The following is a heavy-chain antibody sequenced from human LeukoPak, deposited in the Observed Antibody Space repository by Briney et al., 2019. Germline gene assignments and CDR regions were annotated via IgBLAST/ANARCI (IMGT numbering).Heavy chain of an antibody. V-gene: IGHV1-69*01. J-gene: IGHJ3*02. D-gene: IGHD3-10*01. CDR2: IIPIVGTA. CDR1: GGTFSSYA. Sequence: SVKVSCKASGGTFSSYAISWVRQAPGQGLEWMGGIIPIVGTANYAQKFQGRVTITADESTSTAYMELSSLRSEDTAVYYCARDRAVLLWFGELFPNDAFDIWGQGTMVTVSS. CDR3: ARDRAVLLWFGELFPNDAFDI.